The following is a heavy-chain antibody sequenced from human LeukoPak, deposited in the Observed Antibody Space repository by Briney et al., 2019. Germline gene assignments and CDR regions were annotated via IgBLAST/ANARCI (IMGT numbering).Heavy chain of an antibody. CDR3: ASGIAAAGYAFDI. CDR1: GFTFSSYE. CDR2: ISSSGSTI. Sequence: GGSLRLSCAASGFTFSSYEMNWVRQAPGKGLEWVSYISSSGSTIYYADSVKGRFTISRDNAKNTLYLQMNSLRAEDTAVYYCASGIAAAGYAFDIWGQGTMVTVSS. J-gene: IGHJ3*02. D-gene: IGHD6-13*01. V-gene: IGHV3-48*03.